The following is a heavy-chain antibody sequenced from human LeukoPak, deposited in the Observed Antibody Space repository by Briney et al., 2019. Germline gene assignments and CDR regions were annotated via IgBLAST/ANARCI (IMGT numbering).Heavy chain of an antibody. V-gene: IGHV3-7*01. Sequence: PGGSLRLSCAASGFTFSSYWMSWVRQAPGKGLEWVANIKQDGSEKYYVDSVKGRFTISRDNAKNSLYLQMNSLRAEDTAVYYCAREHPGSQLPPDYWGQGTPVTVSS. CDR1: GFTFSSYW. CDR2: IKQDGSEK. J-gene: IGHJ4*02. CDR3: AREHPGSQLPPDY. D-gene: IGHD2-2*01.